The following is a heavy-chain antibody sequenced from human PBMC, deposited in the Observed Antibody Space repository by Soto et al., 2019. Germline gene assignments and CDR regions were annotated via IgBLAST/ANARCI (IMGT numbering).Heavy chain of an antibody. V-gene: IGHV3-74*01. CDR2: INSDGSST. CDR3: AREDNWNCEANDSSGYSRITYYYYYYGMDV. J-gene: IGHJ6*02. Sequence: GGSLRLSCAASGFTFSSYWMHWVRQAPGKGLVWVSRINSDGSSTSYADSVKGRFTISRDNAKNTLYLQMNSLRAEDTAVYYCAREDNWNCEANDSSGYSRITYYYYYYGMDVWGQGTTVTVSS. D-gene: IGHD3-22*01. CDR1: GFTFSSYW.